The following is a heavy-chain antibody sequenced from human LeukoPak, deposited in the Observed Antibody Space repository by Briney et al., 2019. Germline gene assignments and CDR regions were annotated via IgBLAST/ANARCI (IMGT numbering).Heavy chain of an antibody. Sequence: AGGSLRLSCAPSGFTFSDYYMSWLRQAPGKGRGWDSYISSSSTYTNYADSVKGRFTITRDNAKNSLYLQMSSLRAEDTAVYYCARDVGGSGIYYYNYGMDVWGKGTTVTVSS. V-gene: IGHV3-11*06. J-gene: IGHJ6*04. CDR2: ISSSSTYT. CDR1: GFTFSDYY. D-gene: IGHD1-26*01. CDR3: ARDVGGSGIYYYNYGMDV.